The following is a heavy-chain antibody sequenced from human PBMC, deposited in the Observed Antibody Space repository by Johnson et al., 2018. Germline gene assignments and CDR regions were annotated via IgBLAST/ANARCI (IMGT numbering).Heavy chain of an antibody. Sequence: VQLVESGAEVKKPGSSVKVSCKASGGTFSSYTISWVRQAPGQGLEWMGRIIPILGIANYAQKFQGRVTITADKSTSTAYMELSRQRSEDTAVYYWARGGRHWSAFDYCYMDVWGKGTTVTVSS. J-gene: IGHJ6*03. D-gene: IGHD3-16*01. CDR1: GGTFSSYT. CDR3: ARGGRHWSAFDYCYMDV. V-gene: IGHV1-69*09. CDR2: IIPILGIA.